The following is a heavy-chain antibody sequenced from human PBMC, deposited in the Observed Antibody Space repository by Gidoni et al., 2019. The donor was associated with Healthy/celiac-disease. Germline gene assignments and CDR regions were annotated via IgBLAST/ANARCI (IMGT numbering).Heavy chain of an antibody. Sequence: QLQLQESGPGLVKPSETLSLTCTVSCGSISRSSYYWGWIRQPPGKGLEWIGSIYYSGSTYYNPSLKSRVTISVDTSKNQFSLKLSSVTAADTAVYYCARDPKYYYDSSGYPCWGQGTLVTVSS. CDR1: CGSISRSSYY. V-gene: IGHV4-39*07. J-gene: IGHJ4*02. CDR3: ARDPKYYYDSSGYPC. CDR2: IYYSGST. D-gene: IGHD3-22*01.